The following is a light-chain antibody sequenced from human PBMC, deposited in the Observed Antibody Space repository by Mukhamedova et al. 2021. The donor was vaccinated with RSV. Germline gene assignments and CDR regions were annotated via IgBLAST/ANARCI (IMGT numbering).Light chain of an antibody. CDR1: QSVNNN. CDR3: QHYNNWSRPFT. V-gene: IGKV3-15*01. CDR2: GAS. Sequence: GERATLSCRASQSVNNNLAWYQQKPGQAPRLLIHGASTRATGIPARFSGSGSGTEFTLTISSLQSEDFAVYYCQHYNNWSRPFTF. J-gene: IGKJ3*01.